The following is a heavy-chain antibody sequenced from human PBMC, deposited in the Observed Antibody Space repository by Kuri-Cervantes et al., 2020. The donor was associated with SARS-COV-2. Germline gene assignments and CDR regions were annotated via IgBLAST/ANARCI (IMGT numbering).Heavy chain of an antibody. CDR3: AREEGIEDFDY. CDR1: GFTFSSYG. V-gene: IGHV3-30*02. J-gene: IGHJ4*02. D-gene: IGHD2-21*01. Sequence: GESLKISCAAPGFTFSSYGMHWVRQAPGKGLEWVAFIRYDGSNKYYADSVKGRFTISRDNSKNTLYLQMNSLRAEDTAVYYCAREEGIEDFDYWGQGTLVTVSS. CDR2: IRYDGSNK.